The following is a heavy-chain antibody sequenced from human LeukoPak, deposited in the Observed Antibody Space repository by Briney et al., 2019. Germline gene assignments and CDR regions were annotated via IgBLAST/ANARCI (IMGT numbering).Heavy chain of an antibody. J-gene: IGHJ4*02. CDR2: INHSGST. D-gene: IGHD6-13*01. V-gene: IGHV4-34*01. CDR1: GGSFSGYY. CDR3: ARGSEIAAAGTGYYFDC. Sequence: KPSETLSLTCAVYGGSFSGYYWSWIRQPPGKGLEWIGEINHSGSTNYNPSLKSRVTISVDTSKNQFSLKLSSVTAADTAVYYCARGSEIAAAGTGYYFDCWGQGTLVTVSS.